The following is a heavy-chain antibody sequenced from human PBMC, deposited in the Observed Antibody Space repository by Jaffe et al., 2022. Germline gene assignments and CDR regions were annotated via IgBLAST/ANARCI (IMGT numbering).Heavy chain of an antibody. D-gene: IGHD3-3*01. CDR3: ARGQVSVPVWSGFPYYYYYMDV. CDR2: INAGNGNT. J-gene: IGHJ6*03. CDR1: GYTFTSYA. Sequence: QVQLVQSGAEVKKPGASVKVSCKASGYTFTSYAMHWVRQAPGQRLEWMGWINAGNGNTKYSQKFQGRVTITRDTSASTAYMELSSLRSEDTAVYYCARGQVSVPVWSGFPYYYYYMDVWGKGTTVTVSS. V-gene: IGHV1-3*01.